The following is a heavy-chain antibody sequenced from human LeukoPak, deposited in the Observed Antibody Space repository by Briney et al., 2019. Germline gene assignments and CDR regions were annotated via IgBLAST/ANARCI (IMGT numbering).Heavy chain of an antibody. CDR1: GYTFTSYG. Sequence: GASVKVSCKASGYTFTSYGISWVRQAPGQGLEWMGWISTYNGNTNYAQKLQGRVTMTTDTSTSTAYMELRSLRSDDTAVYYCARAESPYHLAAENYWGQGTLVTVSS. V-gene: IGHV1-18*01. CDR3: ARAESPYHLAAENY. CDR2: ISTYNGNT. J-gene: IGHJ4*02. D-gene: IGHD6-13*01.